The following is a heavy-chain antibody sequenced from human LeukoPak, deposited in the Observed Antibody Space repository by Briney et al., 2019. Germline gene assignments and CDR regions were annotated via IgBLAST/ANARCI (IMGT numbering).Heavy chain of an antibody. CDR3: ARDLELVYYDSSGYDY. CDR1: GFTFTTYA. D-gene: IGHD3-22*01. CDR2: ISGSGGTI. Sequence: GGSLRLSCTASGFTFTTYAMSWVRQAPGKGLEWVSVISGSGGTIYYADSVKGRFTISRDNAKNTLYLQMNSLRAEDTAVYYCARDLELVYYDSSGYDYWGQGTLVIVSS. V-gene: IGHV3-23*01. J-gene: IGHJ4*02.